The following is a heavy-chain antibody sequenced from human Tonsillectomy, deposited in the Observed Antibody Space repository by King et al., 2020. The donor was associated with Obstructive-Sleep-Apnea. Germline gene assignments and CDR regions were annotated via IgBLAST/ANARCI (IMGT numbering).Heavy chain of an antibody. CDR1: GFTFSSYW. D-gene: IGHD4-17*01. V-gene: IGHV3-74*01. J-gene: IGHJ4*02. CDR2: INSDGSST. CDR3: ATLTVTTASEGFTFDY. Sequence: VQLVESGGGLVQRGGSLRLSCAASGFTFSSYWMHWVRQAPGKGLVWVSRINSDGSSTRYADSVQGRFTISRDNAKNTLYLQMNSLRAEDTAVYYCATLTVTTASEGFTFDYWGQGTLVTVSS.